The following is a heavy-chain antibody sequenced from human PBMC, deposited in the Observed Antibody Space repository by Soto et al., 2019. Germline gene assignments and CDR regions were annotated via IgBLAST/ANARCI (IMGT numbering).Heavy chain of an antibody. Sequence: ASVEGPCKASGYTFTSYDINWVRQATGQGLEWMGWMNPNSGNTGYAQKFQGRVTMTRNTSISTAYMELSSLRSEDTAVYYCARGRGSWKTFDYWGQGTLVTVSS. V-gene: IGHV1-8*01. J-gene: IGHJ4*02. D-gene: IGHD6-13*01. CDR3: ARGRGSWKTFDY. CDR1: GYTFTSYD. CDR2: MNPNSGNT.